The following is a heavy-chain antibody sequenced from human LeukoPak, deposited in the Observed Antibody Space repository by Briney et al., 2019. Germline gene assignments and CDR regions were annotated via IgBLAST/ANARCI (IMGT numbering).Heavy chain of an antibody. CDR3: TRCSGGSCYNLGGAFDI. D-gene: IGHD2-15*01. V-gene: IGHV3-73*01. CDR1: GFTFSGSA. CDR2: IRSKANSYAT. Sequence: GGSLKLSCAASGFTFSGSAMHWVRQASGKGLEWVGRIRSKANSYATAYAASVKGKFTISRDDSKNTAYLQMNSLKTEDTAVYYCTRCSGGSCYNLGGAFDIWGQGTMVTVSS. J-gene: IGHJ3*02.